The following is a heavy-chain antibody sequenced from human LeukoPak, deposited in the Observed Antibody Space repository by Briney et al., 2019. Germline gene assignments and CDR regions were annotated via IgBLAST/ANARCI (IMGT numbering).Heavy chain of an antibody. CDR1: GFTFSSYS. D-gene: IGHD3-22*01. Sequence: PGGSLRLSCAASGFTFSSYSMNWVRQAPGKGLEWVSSISSSSSYIYYADSVKGRFTISRDNAKNSLYLQMNSLRAEDTAVYYCARAYYYDSSGYYYFDYWGQGTLVTVPS. V-gene: IGHV3-21*01. CDR2: ISSSSSYI. CDR3: ARAYYYDSSGYYYFDY. J-gene: IGHJ4*02.